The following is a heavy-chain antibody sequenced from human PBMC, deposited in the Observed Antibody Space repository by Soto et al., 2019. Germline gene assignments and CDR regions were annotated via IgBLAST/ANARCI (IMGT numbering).Heavy chain of an antibody. CDR1: GGSFSGYY. CDR2: INHSGST. D-gene: IGHD2-15*01. Sequence: QVQLQQWGAGLLKPSETLSLTCAVYGGSFSGYYWSWIRQPPGKGLEWIGEINHSGSTNYNPSLKSRVTISVDTSKNQFSLKLSSVTAADTAVDYCAREGRAATRFSYYYYYYMDVCGKGTTVTVSS. CDR3: AREGRAATRFSYYYYYYMDV. V-gene: IGHV4-34*01. J-gene: IGHJ6*03.